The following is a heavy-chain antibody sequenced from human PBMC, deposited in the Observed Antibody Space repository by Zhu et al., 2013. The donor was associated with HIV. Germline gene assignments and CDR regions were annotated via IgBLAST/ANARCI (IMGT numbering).Heavy chain of an antibody. Sequence: QVQLVQSGAEVKKPGASVKVSCKASGYTFTGYYMHWVRQAPGQGLEWMGWINPNNGVTDPAPKFQGRVSMTRDTSISTVYMELRRLRSDDTAVYYCARDPGYCRDGVCFRSYFDNWGQGTLVTVSS. D-gene: IGHD2-8*01. V-gene: IGHV1-2*02. CDR3: ARDPGYCRDGVCFRSYFDN. CDR1: GYTFTGYY. CDR2: INPNNGVT. J-gene: IGHJ4*02.